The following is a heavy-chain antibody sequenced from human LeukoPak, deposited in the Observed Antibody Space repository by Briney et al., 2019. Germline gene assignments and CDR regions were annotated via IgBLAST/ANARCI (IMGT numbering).Heavy chain of an antibody. CDR1: GYTFSNYD. V-gene: IGHV1-18*01. D-gene: IGHD2-15*01. CDR3: ARAVIVVVSASDHDAFDI. Sequence: ASVKVSCKASGYTFSNYDVTWVRQAPGQGLEWMGWISPYNRNTIFAQKLQDRLTMTTDTATATACMELRSLRSDDTAVYYCARAVIVVVSASDHDAFDIWGQGTMVTVSS. J-gene: IGHJ3*02. CDR2: ISPYNRNT.